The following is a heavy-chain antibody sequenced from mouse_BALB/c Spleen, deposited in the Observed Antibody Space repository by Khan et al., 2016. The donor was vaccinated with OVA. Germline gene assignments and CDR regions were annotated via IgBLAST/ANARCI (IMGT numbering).Heavy chain of an antibody. V-gene: IGHV1-77*01. CDR1: GYTFTDYD. D-gene: IGHD4-1*01. CDR2: IYPGSGST. Sequence: QVQLQQSGPELVKPGASVKMSCKASGYTFTDYDMNWVKQRNGQGLEWIGQIYPGSGSTFYNEKFKGKATLTADRSARPAYMQLRNLTSEDSAVDCGARAGWDGFAYCAQGTLGNVAA. J-gene: IGHJ3*01. CDR3: ARAGWDGFAY.